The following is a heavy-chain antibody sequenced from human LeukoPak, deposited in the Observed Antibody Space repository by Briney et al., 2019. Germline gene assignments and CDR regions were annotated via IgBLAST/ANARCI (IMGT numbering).Heavy chain of an antibody. CDR1: GGSFSGYY. J-gene: IGHJ5*02. D-gene: IGHD4-23*01. CDR3: ARHTVALPYNWFDP. V-gene: IGHV4-34*01. CDR2: INHSGST. Sequence: SETLSLTCAVYGGSFSGYYWSWIRQPPGKGLEWIGEINHSGSTNYNPSLKGRVTISVDTSKNQFSLKLSSVTAADTAVYYCARHTVALPYNWFDPWGQGTLVTVSS.